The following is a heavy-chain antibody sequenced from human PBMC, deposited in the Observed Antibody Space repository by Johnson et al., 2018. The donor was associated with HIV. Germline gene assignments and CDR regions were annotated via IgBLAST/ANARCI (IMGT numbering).Heavy chain of an antibody. CDR1: GFSFNDAW. CDR3: ARGDLAAAGNGAFDI. Sequence: VESGGGLVKPGGSLRLSCAASGFSFNDAWMNWVRQTPGTGLEWVSYISSSGSTIYYADSVTGRFTISRDNAKTSLYLQMNSLRAEDTAVYYCARGDLAAAGNGAFDIWGKGTMGTVSS. V-gene: IGHV3-11*04. J-gene: IGHJ3*02. D-gene: IGHD6-13*01. CDR2: ISSSGSTI.